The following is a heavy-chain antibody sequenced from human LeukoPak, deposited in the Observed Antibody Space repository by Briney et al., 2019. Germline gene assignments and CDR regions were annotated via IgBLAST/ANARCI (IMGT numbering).Heavy chain of an antibody. J-gene: IGHJ4*02. V-gene: IGHV4-31*03. D-gene: IGHD6-13*01. CDR3: ARDVYSSSWYDY. CDR1: GDSMSNGGYL. Sequence: SETLSLTCTVSGDSMSNGGYLWSWIRQHPGKGLEWIGYIYYTGSTTYNPSLKSRVTISVDTSKNQFSLKLSSVTAADTAVYYCARDVYSSSWYDYWGQGTLVTVSS. CDR2: IYYTGST.